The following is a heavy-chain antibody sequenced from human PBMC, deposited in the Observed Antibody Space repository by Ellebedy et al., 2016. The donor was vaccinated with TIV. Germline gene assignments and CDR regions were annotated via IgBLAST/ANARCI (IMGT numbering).Heavy chain of an antibody. V-gene: IGHV2-70*01. CDR3: ARTRRASGTYPEDFDY. CDR1: GFSLSTREMS. Sequence: SGPTLVKPTQTLTLTCTFSGFSLSTREMSVSWIRQPPGKALEWLAVIDCTDDKYYSTSLKTRLTISKDTSKNQVALTMTNMDPVDTATYYCARTRRASGTYPEDFDYWGQGTLVTVSS. D-gene: IGHD3-10*01. CDR2: IDCTDDK. J-gene: IGHJ4*02.